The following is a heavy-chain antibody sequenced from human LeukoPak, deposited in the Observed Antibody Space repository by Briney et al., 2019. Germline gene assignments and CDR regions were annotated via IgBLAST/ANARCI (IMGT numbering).Heavy chain of an antibody. V-gene: IGHV4-59*01. Sequence: SETLSLTCTVSGGSISSYYWSWIRQPPGKGLEWLGYIYYSGSTNYNPSLKSRVTISVDTSKHQFSLKLSSVTAADTAVYHCARGLRFLEWLFEASWFDPWGQGTLVTVSS. J-gene: IGHJ5*02. CDR2: IYYSGST. CDR1: GGSISSYY. CDR3: ARGLRFLEWLFEASWFDP. D-gene: IGHD3-3*01.